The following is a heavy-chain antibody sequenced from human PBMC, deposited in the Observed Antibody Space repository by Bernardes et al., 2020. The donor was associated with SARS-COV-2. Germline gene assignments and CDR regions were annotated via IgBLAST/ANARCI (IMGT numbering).Heavy chain of an antibody. J-gene: IGHJ4*02. D-gene: IGHD6-13*01. CDR2: ISGSGGST. Sequence: GGSLRLSCAASGFPFSSHALSWVRQAPGKGLEWVSAISGSGGSTYYADSVKGRFTISRDNSKNTLYLQMNSLRAEDTAVYYCATWDSSSSDFDYWGQGTLVTVSS. CDR1: GFPFSSHA. V-gene: IGHV3-23*01. CDR3: ATWDSSSSDFDY.